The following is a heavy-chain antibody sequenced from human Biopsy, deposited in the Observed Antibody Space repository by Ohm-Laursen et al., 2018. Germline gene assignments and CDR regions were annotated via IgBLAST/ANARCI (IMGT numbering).Heavy chain of an antibody. CDR1: GYTFTSYD. J-gene: IGHJ5*02. CDR3: GRAVRNQLLTDP. D-gene: IGHD1-7*01. V-gene: IGHV1-8*01. CDR2: LNPVSGNS. Sequence: ASVKVSCKASGYTFTSYDITWARQASGQGPEWIGLLNPVSGNSNFGQKFRGRFTVTSDTSISTAYMVLSGLTSEDTATYYCGRAVRNQLLTDPWGQGTLVTVTS.